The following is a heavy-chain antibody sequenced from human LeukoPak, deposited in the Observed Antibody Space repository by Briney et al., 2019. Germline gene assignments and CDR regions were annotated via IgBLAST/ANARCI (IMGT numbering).Heavy chain of an antibody. J-gene: IGHJ4*02. CDR1: GYTFTGYY. CDR2: INPNSGGT. CDR3: ARVRWPQFIYFDY. D-gene: IGHD5-24*01. V-gene: IGHV1-2*02. Sequence: ASVKVSCKASGYTFTGYYMHWVRQAPGQGLEWMGWINPNSGGTNYAQKFQGRVTMTRDTSISTAYMELSRLRSDDTAVYYCARVRWPQFIYFDYWGQGTLVTVSS.